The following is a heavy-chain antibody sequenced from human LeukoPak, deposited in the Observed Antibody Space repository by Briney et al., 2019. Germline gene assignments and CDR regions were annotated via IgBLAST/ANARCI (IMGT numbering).Heavy chain of an antibody. J-gene: IGHJ6*02. D-gene: IGHD5-12*01. Sequence: SETLSLTCTVSGGSISSGSYYWSWIRQPAGKGLEWIGRIYTSGSTNYNPSLKSRVTISVDTSKNQFSLKLSSVTAADTAVYYCASGGYSGPSILSYYYGMDVWGQGTTVTVSS. CDR3: ASGGYSGPSILSYYYGMDV. V-gene: IGHV4-61*02. CDR2: IYTSGST. CDR1: GGSISSGSYY.